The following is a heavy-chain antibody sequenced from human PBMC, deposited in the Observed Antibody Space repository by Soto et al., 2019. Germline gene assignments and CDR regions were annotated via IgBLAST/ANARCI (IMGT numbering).Heavy chain of an antibody. CDR2: ISWDGGST. V-gene: IGHV3-43D*04. D-gene: IGHD3-3*01. J-gene: IGHJ6*02. CDR3: AKDSSRIRGFWSGYPPEDYGMDV. Sequence: GGFLRLSCAASGFTFDDYAMHWVRQAPGKGLEWVSLISWDGGSTYYADSVKGRFTISRDNSKNSLYLQMNSLRAEDTALYYCAKDSSRIRGFWSGYPPEDYGMDVWRQGTTVTVSS. CDR1: GFTFDDYA.